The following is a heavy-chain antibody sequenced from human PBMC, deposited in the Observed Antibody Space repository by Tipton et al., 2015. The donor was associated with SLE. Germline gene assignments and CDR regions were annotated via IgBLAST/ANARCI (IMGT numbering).Heavy chain of an antibody. J-gene: IGHJ4*02. Sequence: SLRLSCAASGFTFSSYAMSWVRQAPGKGLEWVSGISGSGGSTYYADSVKGRFTISRDNAKNSLYLQMNSLRAEDTAVYYCARDPGPVGATTVAGWGQGTLVTVSS. CDR3: ARDPGPVGATTVAG. CDR2: ISGSGGST. CDR1: GFTFSSYA. V-gene: IGHV3-23*01. D-gene: IGHD1-26*01.